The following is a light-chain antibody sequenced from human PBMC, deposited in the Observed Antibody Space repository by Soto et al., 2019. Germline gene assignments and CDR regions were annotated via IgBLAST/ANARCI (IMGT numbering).Light chain of an antibody. J-gene: IGKJ5*01. V-gene: IGKV3-20*01. Sequence: EIVLTQSPGTLYLSPGERATLSCRASQSVSSSYLAWYQQKPGQAPRLLIYGASSRATGIPDRFSGSGSGTDFTLTISRLEPEDFAVYFCQQYGSSPVTFGQGTRLEIK. CDR3: QQYGSSPVT. CDR1: QSVSSSY. CDR2: GAS.